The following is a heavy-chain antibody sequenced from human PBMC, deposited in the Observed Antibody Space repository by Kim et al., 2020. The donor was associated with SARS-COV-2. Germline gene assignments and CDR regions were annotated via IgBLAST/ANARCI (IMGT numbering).Heavy chain of an antibody. CDR1: GFTFSSYW. CDR3: VRELQWLLHGF. J-gene: IGHJ4*02. D-gene: IGHD3-3*01. V-gene: IGHV3-74*01. Sequence: GGSLRLSCAASGFTFSSYWMHWVRQAPGKGLVWVSRIKTDGSTTAYADSVRGRFTISRDNAKNTLYLQMNSLRAEDTAVYYCVRELQWLLHGFGGQG. CDR2: IKTDGSTT.